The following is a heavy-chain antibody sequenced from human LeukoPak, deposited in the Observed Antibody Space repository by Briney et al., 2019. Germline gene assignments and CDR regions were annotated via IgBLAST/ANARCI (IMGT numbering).Heavy chain of an antibody. D-gene: IGHD3-10*01. CDR3: ARAGGFTILRGAVNNWFDP. V-gene: IGHV4-39*07. J-gene: IGHJ5*02. CDR1: GDSISSRSSY. CDR2: MYYSGNT. Sequence: SETLSLTCTVSGDSISSRSSYWGWIRQPPGKGLEWIGSMYYSGNTYYNPSLKSRVTISVDTSKDQFSLKLSSVTAADTAVYYCARAGGFTILRGAVNNWFDPWGQGTLVTVSS.